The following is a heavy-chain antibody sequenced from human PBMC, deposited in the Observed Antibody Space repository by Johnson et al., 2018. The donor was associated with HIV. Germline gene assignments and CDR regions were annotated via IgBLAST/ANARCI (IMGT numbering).Heavy chain of an antibody. V-gene: IGHV3-74*01. CDR1: GFTFSSYW. CDR3: AKGGSAVAVAFDI. J-gene: IGHJ3*02. Sequence: VQLVESGGGLVQPGGSLRLSCAASGFTFSSYWMHWVRQAPGKGLVWVSRINSDGSSTSYADSVKGRFTISRDNSKNTRYLQMNSLRAEDTAVYYCAKGGSAVAVAFDIWGQGTMVTVSS. CDR2: INSDGSST. D-gene: IGHD6-19*01.